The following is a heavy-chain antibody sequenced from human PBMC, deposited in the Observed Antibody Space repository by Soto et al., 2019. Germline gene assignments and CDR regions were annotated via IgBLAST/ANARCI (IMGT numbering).Heavy chain of an antibody. CDR1: GYIFTNYY. J-gene: IGHJ6*02. V-gene: IGHV1-46*01. Sequence: ASVKVSCKASGYIFTNYYIYWVRQAPGQGLEYIGIINPGVGTANYAQKFQGRVTITTDTSTSTAYMELSSLRSEDTAVYYCARNYYDSSGYYYYYYYYGMDVWGQGTTVTVSS. CDR3: ARNYYDSSGYYYYYYYYGMDV. D-gene: IGHD3-22*01. CDR2: INPGVGTA.